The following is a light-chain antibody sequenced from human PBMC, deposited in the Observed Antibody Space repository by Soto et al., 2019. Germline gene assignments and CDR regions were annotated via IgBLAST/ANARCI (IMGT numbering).Light chain of an antibody. CDR1: SSNIGGNY. CDR2: DVN. Sequence: QSVLTQPPSVSAAPGQKVTISCSGSSSNIGGNYVSWYQQHPGKAPKVMIFDVNKRPSGVPDRFSGSKSGNTASLTISGLQAEDEADYYCCSYAGRYTYVFGTGTKVTVL. CDR3: CSYAGRYTYV. J-gene: IGLJ1*01. V-gene: IGLV2-11*01.